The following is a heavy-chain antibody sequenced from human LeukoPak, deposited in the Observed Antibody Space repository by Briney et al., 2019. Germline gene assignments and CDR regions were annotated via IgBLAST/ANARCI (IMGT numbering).Heavy chain of an antibody. CDR2: ISSSSSYI. CDR3: AREGDEYSSSSPFDY. Sequence: GGSLRLSCAASGFTFSSYSMNWVRQAPGKGLEWVSSISSSSSYIYYADSVKGRFTISRDNAKNSLYLQMNSLRAEDTAVYYCAREGDEYSSSSPFDYWGQGTLVTVSS. D-gene: IGHD6-6*01. J-gene: IGHJ4*02. CDR1: GFTFSSYS. V-gene: IGHV3-21*01.